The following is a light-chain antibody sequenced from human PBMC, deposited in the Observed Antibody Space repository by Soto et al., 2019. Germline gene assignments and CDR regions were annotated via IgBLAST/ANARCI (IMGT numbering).Light chain of an antibody. CDR3: QQYGTSPFT. CDR1: QSVSSRF. V-gene: IGKV3-20*01. J-gene: IGKJ3*01. CDR2: GAS. Sequence: EIVLTQSPGTLSLPPGEVAILSCRASQSVSSRFLAWYQHRSGQAPRLLIYGASSRAAGIPDRFRGSGSGTDFSLTIAGLEPEDFAVYYCQQYGTSPFTFGPGTKVEI.